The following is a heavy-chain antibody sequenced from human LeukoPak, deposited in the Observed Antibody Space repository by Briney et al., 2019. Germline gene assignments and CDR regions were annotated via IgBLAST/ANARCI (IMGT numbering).Heavy chain of an antibody. J-gene: IGHJ6*02. CDR3: ARGGGGLGV. CDR2: INTDGRTT. V-gene: IGHV3-74*03. Sequence: GGSLRLSCAASGFTFSDYRMYRVRQPPGKGLVWASYINTDGRTTKYADSVRGRFTISRDNAKNTLYLQMNSLRAEDTAVYYCARGGGGLGVWGQGTTVTVSS. CDR1: GFTFSDYR.